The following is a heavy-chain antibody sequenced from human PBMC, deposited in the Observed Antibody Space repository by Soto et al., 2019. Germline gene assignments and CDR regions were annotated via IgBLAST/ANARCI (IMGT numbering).Heavy chain of an antibody. CDR3: ARVMITFGGVIAHGAFDI. CDR1: GYTFTSYG. Sequence: APVKVSCKASGYTFTSYGISWVRQAPGQGLEWMGWISAYNGNTNYAQKLQGRVTMTTDTSTGTAYMELRSLRSDDTAVYYCARVMITFGGVIAHGAFDIWGQGTMVTVSS. V-gene: IGHV1-18*04. CDR2: ISAYNGNT. D-gene: IGHD3-16*02. J-gene: IGHJ3*02.